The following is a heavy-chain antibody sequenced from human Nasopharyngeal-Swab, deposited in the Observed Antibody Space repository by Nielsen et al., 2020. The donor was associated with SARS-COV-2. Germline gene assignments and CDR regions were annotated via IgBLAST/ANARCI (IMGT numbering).Heavy chain of an antibody. J-gene: IGHJ4*02. V-gene: IGHV3-23*01. CDR3: AKDWYSWVAAAAPGVYFDY. D-gene: IGHD6-13*01. CDR2: ISGSGGST. Sequence: GGSLRLSCAASGFTFSSYAMSWVRQAPGKGLEWVSAISGSGGSTYYADSVKGRFTISRDNSKNTLYLQMNSLRAEDTAVYYCAKDWYSWVAAAAPGVYFDYWGQGTLVTVSS. CDR1: GFTFSSYA.